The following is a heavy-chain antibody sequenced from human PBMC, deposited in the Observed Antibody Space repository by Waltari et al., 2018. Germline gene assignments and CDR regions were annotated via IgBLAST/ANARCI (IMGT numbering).Heavy chain of an antibody. CDR2: IIDAGGII. CDR3: TRSSGQDK. D-gene: IGHD6-19*01. J-gene: IGHJ4*02. V-gene: IGHV3-48*02. CDR1: GCTFSTYT. Sequence: EVQLVESGGGLVQPGGALRPSCAAHGCTFSTYTINWARQAPGKGLEWISFIIDAGGIIYYADSVKGRFTISRDNAKNSLYLQMNSLRDDDTALYYCTRSSGQDKWGQGTLVTVSS.